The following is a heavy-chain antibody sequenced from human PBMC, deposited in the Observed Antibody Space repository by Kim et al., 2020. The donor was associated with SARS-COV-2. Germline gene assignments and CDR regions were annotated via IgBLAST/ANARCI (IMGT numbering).Heavy chain of an antibody. CDR2: IIPIFGTA. V-gene: IGHV1-69*13. CDR3: ARTHANTISRAFDI. CDR1: GGTFSSYA. J-gene: IGHJ3*02. Sequence: SVKVSCKASGGTFSSYAISWVRQAPGQGLEWMGGIIPIFGTANYAQKFQGRVTITADESTSTAYMELSSLRSEDTAVYYCARTHANTISRAFDIWGQGTMVTVSS. D-gene: IGHD3-10*01.